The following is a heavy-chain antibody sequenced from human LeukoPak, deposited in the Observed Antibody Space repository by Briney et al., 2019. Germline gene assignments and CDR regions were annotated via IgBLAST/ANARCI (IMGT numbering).Heavy chain of an antibody. Sequence: SGGSLRLSCAASGFTFSSYGMHWVRQAPGKGLEWVAFIRYDGSNKYYADSVKGRFTISRDNSKNTLYLQMNSLRAEDTAVYYCAKDGRITMVRGENYFDYWGQGTLVTVSS. D-gene: IGHD3-10*01. CDR2: IRYDGSNK. J-gene: IGHJ4*02. V-gene: IGHV3-30*02. CDR1: GFTFSSYG. CDR3: AKDGRITMVRGENYFDY.